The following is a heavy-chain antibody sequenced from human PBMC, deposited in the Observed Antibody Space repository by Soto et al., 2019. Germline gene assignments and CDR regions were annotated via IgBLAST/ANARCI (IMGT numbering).Heavy chain of an antibody. Sequence: PGGSLRLSCAASGFTFSSYEMNWVRQAPGKGLEWVSYISSSGSTIYYADSVKGRFTISRDNAKNSLYLQMNSLRAEDTAVYYCARDAGSSWYNWFDPWGQGTLVTVSS. CDR3: ARDAGSSWYNWFDP. CDR1: GFTFSSYE. J-gene: IGHJ5*02. CDR2: ISSSGSTI. V-gene: IGHV3-48*03. D-gene: IGHD6-13*01.